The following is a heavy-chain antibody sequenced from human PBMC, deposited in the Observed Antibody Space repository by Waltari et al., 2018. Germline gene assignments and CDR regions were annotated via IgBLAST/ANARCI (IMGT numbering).Heavy chain of an antibody. D-gene: IGHD1-26*01. CDR2: IKQDGSEK. Sequence: EEQLVESGGGLVQPGGSLRLSCAASGFTFSSYWMSWVRQAPGKGLEWVANIKQDGSEKYYVDSVKGRFTISRDNAKNSLYLQMNSLRAEDTAVYYCARDISGSYYSDYFDYWGQGTLVTVSS. V-gene: IGHV3-7*01. CDR1: GFTFSSYW. J-gene: IGHJ4*02. CDR3: ARDISGSYYSDYFDY.